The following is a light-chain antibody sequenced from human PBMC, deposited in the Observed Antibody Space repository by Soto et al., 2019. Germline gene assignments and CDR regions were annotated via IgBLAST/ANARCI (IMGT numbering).Light chain of an antibody. Sequence: QSALTQPPSASGTPGQRVTISCSGSSSNIGTNTVDWYQQLPGTAPKLLIYSNNQRPSGVPDRFSGSKSGTSASLAVSGLQSDDEADYYCAAWDDSLSALVFGTGTKATVL. V-gene: IGLV1-44*01. J-gene: IGLJ1*01. CDR2: SNN. CDR3: AAWDDSLSALV. CDR1: SSNIGTNT.